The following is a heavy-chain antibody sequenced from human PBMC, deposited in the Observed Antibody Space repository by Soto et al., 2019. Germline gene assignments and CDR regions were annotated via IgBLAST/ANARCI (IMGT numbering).Heavy chain of an antibody. J-gene: IGHJ4*02. Sequence: QIQLVQSGAEVKKPGASARVSCKASGYIFSNYGISWMRQVPGQGLEWMGWVSAYNGKSNYTQKFQGRGTMTTDTATNTAYMELRSLRSDDTAVYYCARAGGIGVRPSSYWGQGTLVPVSS. CDR1: GYIFSNYG. CDR3: ARAGGIGVRPSSY. D-gene: IGHD3-22*01. CDR2: VSAYNGKS. V-gene: IGHV1-18*01.